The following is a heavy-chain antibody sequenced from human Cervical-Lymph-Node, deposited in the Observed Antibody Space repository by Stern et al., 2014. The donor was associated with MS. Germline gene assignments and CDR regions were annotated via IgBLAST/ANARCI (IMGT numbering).Heavy chain of an antibody. J-gene: IGHJ4*02. CDR3: ARHQGGASSGYYSPFDY. CDR1: GSSISSSSYY. D-gene: IGHD3-22*01. V-gene: IGHV4-39*01. Sequence: QVQLQQSGPGLVKPSETLSLTCSVSGSSISSSSYYWGWIRQPPGKGLEYIGSIYYTGNTYYTPSLKSRVTISGDTSKNQFPLKLTSVTAADTAVYYCARHQGGASSGYYSPFDYWGQGTLVTVSS. CDR2: IYYTGNT.